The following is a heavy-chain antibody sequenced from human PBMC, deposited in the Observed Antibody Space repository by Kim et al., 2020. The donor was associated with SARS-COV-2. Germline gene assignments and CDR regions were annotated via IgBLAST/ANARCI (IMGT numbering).Heavy chain of an antibody. CDR2: INHSGST. J-gene: IGHJ6*02. CDR3: AGPKPDYSDYYYYGMDV. D-gene: IGHD4-4*01. CDR1: GGSFSGYY. Sequence: SETLSLTCAVYGGSFSGYYWSWIRQPPGKGLEWIGEINHSGSTNYNPSLKSRVTISVDTSKNQFSLKLSSVTAADTAVYYCAGPKPDYSDYYYYGMDVWGQGTTVTVSS. V-gene: IGHV4-34*01.